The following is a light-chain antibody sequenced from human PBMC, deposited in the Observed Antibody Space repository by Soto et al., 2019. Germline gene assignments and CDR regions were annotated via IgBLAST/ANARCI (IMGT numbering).Light chain of an antibody. CDR1: QSITTS. CDR3: QQCDTWPPLYT. V-gene: IGKV3-11*01. Sequence: EIVLTQSPATLSLSPGERATLSCRASQSITTSFAWYQQKPGQAPRLLIYGTSNRAPGIPARFSGSGSGTDFTLTISTLDPEDFAVYYYQQCDTWPPLYTFCPGTKVEFK. J-gene: IGKJ3*01. CDR2: GTS.